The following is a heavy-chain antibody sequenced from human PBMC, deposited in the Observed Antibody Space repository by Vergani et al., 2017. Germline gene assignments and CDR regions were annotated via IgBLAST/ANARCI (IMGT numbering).Heavy chain of an antibody. CDR3: AIDRRPASIAVAGDNAFDY. D-gene: IGHD6-19*01. V-gene: IGHV1-69*01. J-gene: IGHJ3*01. CDR2: IIPIFGTA. CDR1: GGTFSSYA. Sequence: QVQLVQSGAEVKKPGSSVKVSCKASGGTFSSYAISWVRQAPGQGLEWMGGIIPIFGTANYAQKFQGRVTITADESTSTAYMELSSLRSEDTAVYYCAIDRRPASIAVAGDNAFDYWGQGTMVTVSS.